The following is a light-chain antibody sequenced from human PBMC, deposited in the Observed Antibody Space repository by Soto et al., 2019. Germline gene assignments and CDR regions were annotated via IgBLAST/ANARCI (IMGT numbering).Light chain of an antibody. V-gene: IGLV2-14*01. CDR1: SSDIGGYNY. J-gene: IGLJ1*01. CDR2: DVS. Sequence: QSALTQPASVSGSPGQSITISCTGTSSDIGGYNYVSWYQQYPGKAPKLMIYDVSNRPSGVSDRFSGSKSGNTASLTISGLQAEDEADYYCSSYTSSSTPYVFGTGTKV. CDR3: SSYTSSSTPYV.